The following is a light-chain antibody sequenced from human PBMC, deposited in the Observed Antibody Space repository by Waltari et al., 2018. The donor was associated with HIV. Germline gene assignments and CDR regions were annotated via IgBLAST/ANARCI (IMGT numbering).Light chain of an antibody. V-gene: IGKV1-9*01. Sequence: DIQLTQSPSFLSASVGDRVTISCRVSPGVSRNLAWYQKKPGRAPIRLIYGASNLQSGVPSRFSCSGSGTEFTLTISSLQPEDLATYYCQQVNSYPRTFGQGTKVEIK. J-gene: IGKJ1*01. CDR1: PGVSRN. CDR3: QQVNSYPRT. CDR2: GAS.